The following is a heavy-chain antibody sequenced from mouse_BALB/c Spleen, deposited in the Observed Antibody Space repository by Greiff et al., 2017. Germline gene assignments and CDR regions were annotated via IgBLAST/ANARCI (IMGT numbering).Heavy chain of an antibody. V-gene: IGHV14-3*02. CDR3: ARGPFAY. Sequence: VQLKQSGAELVKPGASVKLSCTASGFNIKDTYMHWVKQRPEQGLEWIGRIDPANGNTKSDPKFQGKATITADTSSNTAYLQLSSLTSEGTAVYDGARGPFAYWGQGTLVTVSA. CDR1: GFNIKDTY. CDR2: IDPANGNT. J-gene: IGHJ3*01.